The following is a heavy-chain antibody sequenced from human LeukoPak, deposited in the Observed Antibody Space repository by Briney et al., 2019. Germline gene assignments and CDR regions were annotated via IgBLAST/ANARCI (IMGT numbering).Heavy chain of an antibody. CDR3: ARLPGIVATIERYFDY. Sequence: GGSLRLSCAASGFTFSSYSMNWVRQAPGKGLEWVSSISSSSSYIYYADSVKGRFTISRDNAKNSLYLQMNSLRAEDTAVYYCARLPGIVATIERYFDYWGQGTLGTVSS. D-gene: IGHD5-12*01. V-gene: IGHV3-21*01. J-gene: IGHJ4*02. CDR2: ISSSSSYI. CDR1: GFTFSSYS.